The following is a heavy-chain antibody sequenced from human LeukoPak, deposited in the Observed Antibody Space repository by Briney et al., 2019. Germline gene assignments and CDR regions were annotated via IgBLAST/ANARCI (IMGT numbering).Heavy chain of an antibody. J-gene: IGHJ6*03. CDR1: GYTFTSYG. V-gene: IGHV1-18*01. Sequence: ASVKVSCKASGYTFTSYGISWVRQAPGQGLEWMGWISTYKGNTNYAQKLQGRVTMTTDTSTSTVYMELRSLRSDDTAVYYRARVTALYYYMDVWGKGTTVTVSS. CDR3: ARVTALYYYMDV. CDR2: ISTYKGNT.